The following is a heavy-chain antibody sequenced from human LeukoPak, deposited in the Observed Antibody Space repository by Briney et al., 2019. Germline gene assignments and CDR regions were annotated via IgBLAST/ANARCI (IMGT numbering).Heavy chain of an antibody. CDR2: INDRGGAK. Sequence: GGSLRLSCAASGFTFSSYAMSWVRQAPGKGLEWVSAINDRGGAKFYADSVKGRFTISRDNSKNTFYLQMNSLRAEDTAVYYCARTYGDFASFNWFDPWGQGTLVTVSS. CDR1: GFTFSSYA. D-gene: IGHD4-17*01. V-gene: IGHV3-23*01. CDR3: ARTYGDFASFNWFDP. J-gene: IGHJ5*02.